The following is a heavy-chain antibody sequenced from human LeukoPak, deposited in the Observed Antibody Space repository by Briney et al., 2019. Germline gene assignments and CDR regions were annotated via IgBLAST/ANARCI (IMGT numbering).Heavy chain of an antibody. CDR3: ARDRAGYFYAMDV. D-gene: IGHD6-13*01. Sequence: PGGSLRLSCAASGFTFGDYAMHWVRQAPGKGLEWVSGINWKSNNIGYADSVKGRFTISRDNAKNSLYLQMNSLRTEDTASYYCARDRAGYFYAMDVWGQGTSVTVSS. V-gene: IGHV3-9*01. CDR2: INWKSNNI. CDR1: GFTFGDYA. J-gene: IGHJ6*02.